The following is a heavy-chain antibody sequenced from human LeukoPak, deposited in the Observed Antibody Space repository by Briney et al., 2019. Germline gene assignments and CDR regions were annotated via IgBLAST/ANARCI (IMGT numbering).Heavy chain of an antibody. CDR3: VKGGAYGSGSYCDY. V-gene: IGHV3-23*01. CDR2: ISGGGST. CDR1: GFTCSLHG. D-gene: IGHD3-10*01. J-gene: IGHJ4*02. Sequence: GGSLRLSCTTSGFTCSLHGMHWVRQAPGKGLEWVSSISGGGSTNYADSVKARFTISRDNSKGTLYLQMNSLRADDTAVYYCVKGGAYGSGSYCDYWGQGTLVTVSS.